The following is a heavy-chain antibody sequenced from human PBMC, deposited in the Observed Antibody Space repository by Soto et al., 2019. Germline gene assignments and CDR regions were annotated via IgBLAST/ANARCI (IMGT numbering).Heavy chain of an antibody. CDR2: ISSNGGRT. J-gene: IGHJ4*02. V-gene: IGHV3-64D*08. D-gene: IGHD3-22*01. CDR1: GFTFSSYA. CDR3: VKVGPHYYDSSELFDY. Sequence: GGSLRLSCSASGFTFSSYAMHWVRQAPGKGLEYVSAISSNGGRTYYADSVKGRFTISRDNSKNTLYIQMSSLRAEDTAVYYCVKVGPHYYDSSELFDYWGQGTLVTVSS.